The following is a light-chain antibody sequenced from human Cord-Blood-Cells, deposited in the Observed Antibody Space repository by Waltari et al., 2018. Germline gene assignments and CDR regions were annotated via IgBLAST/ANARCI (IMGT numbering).Light chain of an antibody. CDR2: EGS. V-gene: IGLV2-23*01. Sequence: QSALTQPASVSGSPGQSITISCTGTSRDVGSYNLVSWYQQHPGKAPKLMIDEGSKRTTAVSNRFSGYQSGNTAARTSCGLQSEDEADYYSCSYAGSSTPWVFGGATKLTVL. CDR1: SRDVGSYNL. J-gene: IGLJ3*02. CDR3: CSYAGSSTPWV.